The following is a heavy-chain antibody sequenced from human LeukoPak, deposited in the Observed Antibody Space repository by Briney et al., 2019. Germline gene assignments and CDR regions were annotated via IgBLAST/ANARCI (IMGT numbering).Heavy chain of an antibody. CDR1: GGSFSGYY. J-gene: IGHJ6*03. CDR3: ARRMYSYGYVRYYYYYMDV. D-gene: IGHD5-18*01. V-gene: IGHV4-34*01. Sequence: SETLSLTCAVYGGSFSGYYWSWIRQPPGKGLEWIGEINHSGSTNYNPSLKSRVAISVDTSKNQFSLKLSSVTAEDTAVYYCARRMYSYGYVRYYYYYMDVWGKGTTVTVSS. CDR2: INHSGST.